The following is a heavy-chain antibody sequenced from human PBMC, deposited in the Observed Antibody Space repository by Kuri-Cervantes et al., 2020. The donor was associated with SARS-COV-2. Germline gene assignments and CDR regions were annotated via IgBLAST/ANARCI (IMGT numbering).Heavy chain of an antibody. CDR3: AISVVTRGFYFDY. V-gene: IGHV1-18*01. J-gene: IGHJ4*02. Sequence: ASVKVSCKAPETTFPNYDINWVRQAPGQGLEWMGWISAYNGNTNYAQKLQGRVTMTTDTSTSTAYMELRSLRSDDTAVYYCAISVVTRGFYFDYWGQGTPVTVSS. CDR1: ETTFPNYD. D-gene: IGHD4-23*01. CDR2: ISAYNGNT.